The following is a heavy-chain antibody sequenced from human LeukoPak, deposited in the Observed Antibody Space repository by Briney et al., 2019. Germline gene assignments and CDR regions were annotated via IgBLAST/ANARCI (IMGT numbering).Heavy chain of an antibody. V-gene: IGHV3-21*01. CDR1: GFTFNNYN. Sequence: GGSLRLSCATSGFTFNNYNMNWVRQAPGRALEWVSSITSSGTYIFYADSVKGRFTISRDNAKNSLYLQMNSLRAEDTALYYCARLGPGMNFFYLDFWGQGTLVTVSS. CDR3: ARLGPGMNFFYLDF. CDR2: ITSSGTYI. J-gene: IGHJ4*02. D-gene: IGHD3-10*01.